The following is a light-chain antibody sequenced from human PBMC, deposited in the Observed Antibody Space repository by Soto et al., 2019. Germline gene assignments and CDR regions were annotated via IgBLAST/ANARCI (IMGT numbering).Light chain of an antibody. J-gene: IGLJ1*01. V-gene: IGLV2-14*01. Sequence: QSLLTQPASVSGSLGQAITISCTGTSTDVGRYNYVSWYQQHPGKAPKLMIYDVSSRPSGVSNRFSGSKSGDTASLIISGLQAEDEADYYCLSFTTSDTYVFGTGTKVTVL. CDR3: LSFTTSDTYV. CDR1: STDVGRYNY. CDR2: DVS.